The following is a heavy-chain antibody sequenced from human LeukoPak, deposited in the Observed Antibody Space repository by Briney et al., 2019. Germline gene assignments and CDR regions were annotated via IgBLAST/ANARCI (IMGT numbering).Heavy chain of an antibody. J-gene: IGHJ4*02. V-gene: IGHV3-20*04. Sequence: GGSLSLSCEASGFTFDDYGRSWVRQPPGKGLEWVSGINRNGGSTDYADSVKGRFTISRDNAKNSHFLQMNRLRVEDTALYYCARGFRNGPFDCWGQGTLVTVSS. CDR1: GFTFDDYG. CDR3: ARGFRNGPFDC. D-gene: IGHD2-8*01. CDR2: INRNGGST.